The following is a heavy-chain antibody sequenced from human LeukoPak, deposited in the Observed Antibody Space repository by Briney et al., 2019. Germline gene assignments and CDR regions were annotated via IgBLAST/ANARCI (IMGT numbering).Heavy chain of an antibody. D-gene: IGHD3-22*01. V-gene: IGHV3-23*01. J-gene: IGHJ4*02. Sequence: QAGGSLRLSCAASGVIFTTYAMSWVRQAPETGLEWVSAISASGHNTYYADSVKGRFTISRDNPKNTLYLQMNSLRAEDTAIYYCANWREGVVADFESWGQGSLVSVSS. CDR2: ISASGHNT. CDR3: ANWREGVVADFES. CDR1: GVIFTTYA.